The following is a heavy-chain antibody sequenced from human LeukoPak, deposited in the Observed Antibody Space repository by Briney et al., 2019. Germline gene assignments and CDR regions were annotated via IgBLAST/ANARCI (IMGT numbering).Heavy chain of an antibody. D-gene: IGHD3-10*01. V-gene: IGHV4-34*01. CDR3: ARTMVRGGAATYLIEY. J-gene: IGHJ4*02. CDR2: INHSGST. CDR1: GGSFSGYY. Sequence: SETLSLTCAVYGGSFSGYYWSWIRQPPGKGLEWIGEINHSGSTNYNPSLKSRVTISVDTSKNQFSLKLNSATAADTAVYYCARTMVRGGAATYLIEYWGQGTLVTVSS.